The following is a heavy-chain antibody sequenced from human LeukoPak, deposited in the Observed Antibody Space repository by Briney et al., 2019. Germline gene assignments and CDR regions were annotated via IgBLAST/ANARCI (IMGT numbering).Heavy chain of an antibody. J-gene: IGHJ4*02. Sequence: LKRNWVDCVRQAIGKELEWVANIKQDGSDKYYLDSVKGRFTISRDNAKNSLYLQMDSLRAEDTAVYYCARPAIAGDFDYWGQGTLVTVSS. V-gene: IGHV3-7*04. CDR1: LKRNW. D-gene: IGHD6-13*01. CDR2: IKQDGSDK. CDR3: ARPAIAGDFDY.